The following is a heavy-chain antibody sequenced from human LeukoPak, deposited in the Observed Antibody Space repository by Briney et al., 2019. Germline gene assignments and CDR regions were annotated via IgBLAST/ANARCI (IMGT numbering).Heavy chain of an antibody. V-gene: IGHV4-59*12. CDR2: IYYSGST. J-gene: IGHJ2*01. D-gene: IGHD2-8*01. Sequence: QVQLQESGPGLVKPSETLSLTCTVSGGSISTYYWSWIRQPPGKGLEWIGHIYYSGSTNYNPSLKSRVTISVDTSKKQFSLKLSSVTAADTAVYYCARDNGEDWYFDLWGRGTLVTVSS. CDR1: GGSISTYY. CDR3: ARDNGEDWYFDL.